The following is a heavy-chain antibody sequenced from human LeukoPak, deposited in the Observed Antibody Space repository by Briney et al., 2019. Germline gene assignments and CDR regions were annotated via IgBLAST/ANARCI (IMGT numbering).Heavy chain of an antibody. CDR3: ARAGSHSSGYYYVAYYFDY. CDR2: LYDAGST. Sequence: PSETLSLTCTVSGGSISTYYWSWIRQPPGKGLECIGYLYDAGSTNYNPSLKSRVTISVDTSKNQFSLKLSSVTAADTAVYYCARAGSHSSGYYYVAYYFDYWGQGTLVTVSS. D-gene: IGHD3-22*01. CDR1: GGSISTYY. V-gene: IGHV4-59*12. J-gene: IGHJ4*02.